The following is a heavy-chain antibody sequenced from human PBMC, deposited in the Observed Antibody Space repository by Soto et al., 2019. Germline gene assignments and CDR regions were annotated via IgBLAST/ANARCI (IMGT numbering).Heavy chain of an antibody. CDR2: ISYDGSNK. J-gene: IGHJ6*03. CDR1: GFTFSSYG. V-gene: IGHV3-30*18. CDR3: AKAAETRHYHYMDV. Sequence: GGSLRLSCAASGFTFSSYGMHWVRQAPGKGLEWVAVISYDGSNKYYADSVKGRFTISRDNSKNTLYLQMNSLRAEDTAVYYCAKAAETRHYHYMDVWGKGTTVTVSS.